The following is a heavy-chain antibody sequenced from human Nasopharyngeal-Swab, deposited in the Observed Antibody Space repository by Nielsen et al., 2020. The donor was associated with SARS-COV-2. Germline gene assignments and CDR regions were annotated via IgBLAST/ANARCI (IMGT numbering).Heavy chain of an antibody. Sequence: GEYLKISCEASGFTFSDYYMSWIRQAPGKGLEWVPYISGRGTNVYYAESVKGRFTISRDNAKNSLYLQLNSLRAEDTAVYYCARVGLFDYWGQGTLVTVSS. J-gene: IGHJ4*02. V-gene: IGHV3-11*04. CDR2: ISGRGTNV. CDR1: GFTFSDYY. CDR3: ARVGLFDY.